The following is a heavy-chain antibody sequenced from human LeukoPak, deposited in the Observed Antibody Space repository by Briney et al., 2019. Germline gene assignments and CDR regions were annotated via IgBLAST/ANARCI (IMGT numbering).Heavy chain of an antibody. D-gene: IGHD6-13*01. Sequence: ASVKVSCKASGYTFTSYGISWVRQAPGQGLEWMRWISAYNGNTNYAQKLQGRVTMTTDTSTGTAYMELRSLRSDDTAVYYCARDYSSSWWEEYYYYYMDVWGKGTTVTVSS. J-gene: IGHJ6*03. CDR1: GYTFTSYG. CDR3: ARDYSSSWWEEYYYYYMDV. V-gene: IGHV1-18*01. CDR2: ISAYNGNT.